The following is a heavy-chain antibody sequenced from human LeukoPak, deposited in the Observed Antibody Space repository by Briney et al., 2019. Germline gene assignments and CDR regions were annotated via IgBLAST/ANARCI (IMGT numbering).Heavy chain of an antibody. D-gene: IGHD3-10*01. CDR1: GFTFSSYS. Sequence: PGGSLRLSCAASGFTFSSYSMNWVRQAPGKGLEWVSYISSSSSTIYYAGSMKGRFTISRDNAKNSLYLQMNSLRAEDTAVYYCARDSSLWFGKRFDYWGQGTLVTVSS. CDR2: ISSSSSTI. CDR3: ARDSSLWFGKRFDY. J-gene: IGHJ4*02. V-gene: IGHV3-48*01.